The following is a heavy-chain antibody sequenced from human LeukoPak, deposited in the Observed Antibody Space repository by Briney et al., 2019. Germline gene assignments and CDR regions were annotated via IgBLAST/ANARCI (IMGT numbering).Heavy chain of an antibody. J-gene: IGHJ4*02. CDR3: ATSGILTGYTVDY. CDR2: FDPEDGET. Sequence: GASVKVSCRVSGYTLTELSMHWVRQAPGKGLEWMGGFDPEDGETIYAQKFQGRVTMTEDTSTDTAYMELSSLRSEDTAVYYCATSGILTGYTVDYWGQGTLVTVSS. CDR1: GYTLTELS. V-gene: IGHV1-24*01. D-gene: IGHD3-9*01.